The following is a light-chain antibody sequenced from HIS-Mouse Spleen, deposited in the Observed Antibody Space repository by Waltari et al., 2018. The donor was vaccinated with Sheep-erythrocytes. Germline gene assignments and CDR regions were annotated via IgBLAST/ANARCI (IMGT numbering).Light chain of an antibody. CDR2: EVS. Sequence: QSALTQPPSASGSPGQSVTISCTGTSSDVGGYNYVSWYQQHPGKAPKLMIYEVSKRPSGVPESFAGSKAGNTASLTGSGLQAEDEADYYCSSYAGSNNWVFGGGTKLTVL. CDR1: SSDVGGYNY. V-gene: IGLV2-8*01. CDR3: SSYAGSNNWV. J-gene: IGLJ3*02.